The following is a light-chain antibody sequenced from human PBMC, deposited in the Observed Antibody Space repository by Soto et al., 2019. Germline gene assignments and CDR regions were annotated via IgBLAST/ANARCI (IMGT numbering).Light chain of an antibody. CDR3: QKLNSYPLT. CDR1: QGISSY. J-gene: IGKJ1*01. Sequence: DIQLTQSPSFLSASVGDRVTITCRASQGISSYLAWYQQKPGKAPKLLIYAASTLQSGVPSRFSXXXXXXEXNLTISSLQPEDFATYYCQKLNSYPLTFGQGTKVXIK. CDR2: AAS. V-gene: IGKV1-9*01.